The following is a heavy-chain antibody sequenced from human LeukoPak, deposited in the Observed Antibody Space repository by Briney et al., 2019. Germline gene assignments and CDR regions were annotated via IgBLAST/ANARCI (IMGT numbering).Heavy chain of an antibody. CDR2: IYYSGST. V-gene: IGHV4-39*07. J-gene: IGHJ4*02. CDR3: ARVNVGVFDY. D-gene: IGHD3-10*01. Sequence: SETLSLTCTVSGGSISSSSYYWGWIRQPPGKGLEWIGSIYYSGSTYYNPSLKSRVTISVDTSKNQFSLKLSSVTAADTAVYYCARVNVGVFDYWGQGTLVTVSS. CDR1: GGSISSSSYY.